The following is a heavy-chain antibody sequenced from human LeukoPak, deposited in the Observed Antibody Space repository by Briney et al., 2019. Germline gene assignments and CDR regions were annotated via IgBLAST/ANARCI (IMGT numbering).Heavy chain of an antibody. CDR1: GYTFTGYY. CDR2: INPNSGGT. V-gene: IGHV1-2*02. J-gene: IGHJ3*02. D-gene: IGHD2-2*01. Sequence: ASVKVSCKASGYTFTGYYMHWVRQAPGQGLEWMGWINPNSGGTNYAQKFQGRVTMTRDTSISTAYMELSRLRSDDTGVYYCATDIVVVPAAINSAAFDIWGQGTMVTVSS. CDR3: ATDIVVVPAAINSAAFDI.